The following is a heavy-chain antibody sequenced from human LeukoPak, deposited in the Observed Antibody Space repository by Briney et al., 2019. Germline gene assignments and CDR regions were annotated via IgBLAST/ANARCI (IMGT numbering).Heavy chain of an antibody. V-gene: IGHV3-23*01. CDR1: GFTLSNYA. J-gene: IGHJ3*01. D-gene: IGHD4-17*01. CDR3: ARDPNGDYIGAFEF. Sequence: GGSLRLSCAASGFTLSNYAVMWVRQAPGQGLEWVSAITSGGAPKYADSVKGRFTISRDNSKNTLYLQMNSLRVEDTAQYFCARDPNGDYIGAFEFWGQGTGVTVSS. CDR2: ITSGGAP.